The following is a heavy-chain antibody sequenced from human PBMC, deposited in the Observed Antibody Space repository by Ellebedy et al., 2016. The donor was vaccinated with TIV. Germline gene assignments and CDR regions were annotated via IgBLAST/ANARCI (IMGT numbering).Heavy chain of an antibody. J-gene: IGHJ5*02. CDR1: GGSISSNSYY. Sequence: MPSETLSLTCTVSGGSISSNSYYWGWIRQPPGKGLEWIGSIYYSGSTYYNPSLKSRVTISVDTSKNQFSLKLSSVTAADTAVYYCARPVYDYVWGSYRFNWFDPWGQGTLVTVSS. D-gene: IGHD3-16*02. V-gene: IGHV4-39*01. CDR3: ARPVYDYVWGSYRFNWFDP. CDR2: IYYSGST.